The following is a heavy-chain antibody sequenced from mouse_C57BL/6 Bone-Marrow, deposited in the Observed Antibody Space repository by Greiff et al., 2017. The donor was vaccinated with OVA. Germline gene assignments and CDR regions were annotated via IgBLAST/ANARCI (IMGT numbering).Heavy chain of an antibody. CDR1: GFNIKDDY. V-gene: IGHV14-4*01. D-gene: IGHD2-4*01. Sequence: EVQLQQSGAELVRPGASVKLSCTASGFNIKDDYMHWVKQRPEQGLEWIGWIDPENGDTEYASKFQGKATITADTSSNTAYLQLSSLTSEDTAVYYGTTELYYDYDGRWAMDYWGQGTSVTVSA. CDR3: TTELYYDYDGRWAMDY. J-gene: IGHJ4*01. CDR2: IDPENGDT.